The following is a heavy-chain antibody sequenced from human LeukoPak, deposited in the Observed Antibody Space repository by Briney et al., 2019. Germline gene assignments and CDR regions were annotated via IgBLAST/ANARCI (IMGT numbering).Heavy chain of an antibody. J-gene: IGHJ6*03. Sequence: PSETLSLTCAVYGGSFSGYYWSWIRQPPGKGLEWIGEINHSGSTNYNPSLKSRVTISVDTSKNQFSLKLSSVTAADTAVYYCARGRGYYYYMDVWGKGTTVNVSS. V-gene: IGHV4-34*01. CDR2: INHSGST. CDR3: ARGRGYYYYMDV. CDR1: GGSFSGYY.